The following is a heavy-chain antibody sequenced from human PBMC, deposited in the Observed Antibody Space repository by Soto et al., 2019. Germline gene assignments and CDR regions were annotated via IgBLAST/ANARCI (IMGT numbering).Heavy chain of an antibody. J-gene: IGHJ5*02. CDR3: ARLGIAAAWTPNWFDP. D-gene: IGHD6-13*01. CDR2: INAGNGNT. CDR1: GYTFTSYA. V-gene: IGHV1-3*01. Sequence: GASVKVSCKASGYTFTSYAMHWLRQAPGQRLEWMGWINAGNGNTKYSQKFQGRVTITRDTSASTAYMELSSLRSEDTAVYYCARLGIAAAWTPNWFDPWGQGTLVTVSS.